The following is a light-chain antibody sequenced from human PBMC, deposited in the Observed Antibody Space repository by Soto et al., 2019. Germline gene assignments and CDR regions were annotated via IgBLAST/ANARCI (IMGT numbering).Light chain of an antibody. Sequence: EIVLTQSPGTLSLSPGERATLSCRASQSVNSRYLAWYQQKPGQAPRLLIYDASSGATGIPDRFSGSGSGRDFTLTISRLEPEDFAVYYCQQSDNSPYTFGQGTKLEIK. CDR3: QQSDNSPYT. J-gene: IGKJ2*01. V-gene: IGKV3-20*01. CDR1: QSVNSRY. CDR2: DAS.